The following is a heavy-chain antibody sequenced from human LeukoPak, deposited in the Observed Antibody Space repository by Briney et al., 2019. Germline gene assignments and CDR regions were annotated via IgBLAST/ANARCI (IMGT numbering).Heavy chain of an antibody. V-gene: IGHV4-39*07. CDR2: VYTSGST. Sequence: SETLSLTCIVSGGSISTTTYYWDWIRQPPGKGLEWIGRVYTSGSTNYNPSLKSRVTMSVDTSKNQFSLKMSSVTAADTAVYYCARVAVLGFGYAFDIWGQGTMVTVSS. CDR3: ARVAVLGFGYAFDI. J-gene: IGHJ3*02. D-gene: IGHD2-8*02. CDR1: GGSISTTTYY.